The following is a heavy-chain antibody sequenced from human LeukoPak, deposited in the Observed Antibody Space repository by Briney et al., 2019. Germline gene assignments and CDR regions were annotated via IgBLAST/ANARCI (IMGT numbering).Heavy chain of an antibody. CDR1: GFTFSSYA. CDR2: ISGSGGST. V-gene: IGHV3-23*01. CDR3: ARGGLGSAFDN. D-gene: IGHD6-19*01. J-gene: IGHJ4*02. Sequence: GGSLTLSCAASGFTFSSYALSWVRQAPGKGLDCVSAISGSGGSTDSADSLKGRFTISRDNSKNTLYLQINSLRADATAVFYCARGGLGSAFDNWGQGTLVTVSS.